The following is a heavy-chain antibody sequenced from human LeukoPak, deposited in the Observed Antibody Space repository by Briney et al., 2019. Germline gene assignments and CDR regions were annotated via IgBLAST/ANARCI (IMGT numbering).Heavy chain of an antibody. CDR3: ARATPGGLHGYSFDY. J-gene: IGHJ4*02. V-gene: IGHV1-8*01. CDR2: MNPKSGNT. D-gene: IGHD1-1*01. Sequence: ASVKVSCKTSGYIFRNYDINWVRQATGQGLEWMGWMNPKSGNTGHARSFRGRVTMTRDTSLSTAYLELSSLTSDDTAVYYCARATPGGLHGYSFDYWGQGTVVTVFS. CDR1: GYIFRNYD.